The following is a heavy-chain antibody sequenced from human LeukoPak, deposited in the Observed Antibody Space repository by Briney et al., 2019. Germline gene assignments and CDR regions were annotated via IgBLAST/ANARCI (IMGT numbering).Heavy chain of an antibody. D-gene: IGHD5-18*01. J-gene: IGHJ4*02. Sequence: GASVKVSCKASRYTFTGYYMHWVRQAPGQGLEWMGWINPNSGVTDYAQNFQGRVTMTRDTSISTAYVELSRLRSDDKAVYYCARGTGEGYTYGRYYFGYWGQGTLVTVSS. CDR2: INPNSGVT. CDR1: RYTFTGYY. V-gene: IGHV1-2*02. CDR3: ARGTGEGYTYGRYYFGY.